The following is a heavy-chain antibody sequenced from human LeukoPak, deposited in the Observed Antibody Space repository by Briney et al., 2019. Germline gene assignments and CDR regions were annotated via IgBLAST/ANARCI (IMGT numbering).Heavy chain of an antibody. J-gene: IGHJ4*02. V-gene: IGHV1-24*01. CDR2: FDPEDGDT. D-gene: IGHD6-13*01. Sequence: GASVKVSCKVSGYTLTEFSMHWVRQAPGKGLEWMGGFDPEDGDTIYAQKFQGRVTMTEDTSTDTAYMELSSLRSGDTAVYYFATYPKSSSSLDGSYFDYWGQGTLVTVSS. CDR1: GYTLTEFS. CDR3: ATYPKSSSSLDGSYFDY.